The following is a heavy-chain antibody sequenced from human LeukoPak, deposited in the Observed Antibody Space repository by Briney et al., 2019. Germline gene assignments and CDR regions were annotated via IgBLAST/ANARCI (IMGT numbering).Heavy chain of an antibody. J-gene: IGHJ6*02. V-gene: IGHV1-69*04. CDR1: GGTFSSYA. D-gene: IGHD1-7*01. CDR3: ARGGPGDWNYPYYYYGMDV. Sequence: ASVKVSCKASGGTFSSYAISWVRQAPGQGLEWMGRIIPILGIANYAQKLQGRVTMTTDTSTSTAYMELRSLRSDDTAVYYCARGGPGDWNYPYYYYGMDVWGQGTTVTVSS. CDR2: IIPILGIA.